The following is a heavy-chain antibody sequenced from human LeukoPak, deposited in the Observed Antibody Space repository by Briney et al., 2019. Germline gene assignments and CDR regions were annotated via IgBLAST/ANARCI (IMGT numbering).Heavy chain of an antibody. J-gene: IGHJ4*02. CDR3: VRESVRDYYFDF. Sequence: PGGSLRLSCSGSGFRFGGYALSXXXQAPGKGLEWXXFIRSKALYGTSEYAASVEGRFAISRDDSNNIVYLQMNSLKTEDTAVYFCVRESVRDYYFDFWGQGTLVTVSS. CDR2: IRSKALYGTS. D-gene: IGHD3-10*02. CDR1: GFRFGGYA. V-gene: IGHV3-49*03.